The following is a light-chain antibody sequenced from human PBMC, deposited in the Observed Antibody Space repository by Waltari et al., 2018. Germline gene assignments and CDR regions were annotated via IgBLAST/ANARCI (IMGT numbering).Light chain of an antibody. J-gene: IGLJ3*02. CDR2: EVS. Sequence: QSALTQPPSVSGSPGQSATIPCTGTRNDVGSYNRVSWYQQPPGTAPKLMIYEVSNRPSGVPDRFSGSKSGNTASLTISGLQPEDEADYYCNSFTTSTTWVFGGGTRVTVL. V-gene: IGLV2-18*02. CDR1: RNDVGSYNR. CDR3: NSFTTSTTWV.